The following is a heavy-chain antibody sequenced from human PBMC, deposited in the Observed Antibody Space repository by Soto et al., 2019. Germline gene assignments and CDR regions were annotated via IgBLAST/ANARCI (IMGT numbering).Heavy chain of an antibody. CDR3: ARDAPPADY. Sequence: ASVKVSCKTSGYSFTHYGIGWVRQAPGQGLEWMGWISAYNGNTNYAQKLQGRVTMTTDTSTSTAYMELRSLRSDDTAVYYCARDAPPADYWGQGTLVTVSS. CDR2: ISAYNGNT. V-gene: IGHV1-18*01. J-gene: IGHJ4*02. CDR1: GYSFTHYG.